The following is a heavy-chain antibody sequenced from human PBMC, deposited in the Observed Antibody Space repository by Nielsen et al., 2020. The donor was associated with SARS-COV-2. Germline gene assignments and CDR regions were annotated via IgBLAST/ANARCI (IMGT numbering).Heavy chain of an antibody. V-gene: IGHV1-24*01. Sequence: ASVKVSCKVSGYTLTELSMHWVRQALGKGLEWMGGFDPEDGETIYAQKFQGRVTMTEDTSTDTAYMELSSLRSEDTAVYYCATAAAAGTRGWFDPWGQGTLVTVSS. CDR1: GYTLTELS. D-gene: IGHD6-13*01. J-gene: IGHJ5*02. CDR3: ATAAAAGTRGWFDP. CDR2: FDPEDGET.